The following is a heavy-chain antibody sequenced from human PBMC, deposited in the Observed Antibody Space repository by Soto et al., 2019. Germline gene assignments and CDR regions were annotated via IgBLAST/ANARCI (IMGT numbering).Heavy chain of an antibody. V-gene: IGHV1-18*01. CDR3: ARVATLIPIFHGLDA. CDR2: ISGYNGNT. J-gene: IGHJ6*02. CDR1: GYNFSKYG. D-gene: IGHD3-3*01. Sequence: QVQLVQSGAEVKKPGASVKVSCKASGYNFSKYGITWVRQAPGHGLEWLGWISGYNGNTHFAQRLQVRVNMTADTSTRTAYMEVTSLRPDDTAIYYCARVATLIPIFHGLDAWGQGTTVTVSS.